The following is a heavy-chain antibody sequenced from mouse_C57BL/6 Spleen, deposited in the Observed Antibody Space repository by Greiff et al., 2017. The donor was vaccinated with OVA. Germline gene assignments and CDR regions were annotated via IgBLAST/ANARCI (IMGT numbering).Heavy chain of an antibody. V-gene: IGHV5-9-1*02. D-gene: IGHD2-14*01. CDR2: ISSGGDYV. Sequence: EVKLEESGEGLVKPGGSLKLSCAASGFTFSSYAMSWVRQPPEKRLEWVAYISSGGDYVYYADTVKGRFTISRDNARNTLYLQMSSLKSEDTAMYYCTRDGGNYFDYWGQGTTLTVSS. CDR3: TRDGGNYFDY. J-gene: IGHJ2*01. CDR1: GFTFSSYA.